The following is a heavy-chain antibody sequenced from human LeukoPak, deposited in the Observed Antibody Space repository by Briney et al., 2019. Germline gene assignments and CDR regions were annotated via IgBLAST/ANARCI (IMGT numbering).Heavy chain of an antibody. Sequence: GGSLRLSCTGSGCTFGDYVMSWFRQAPGKGLEWVGFIRSKPYGGTTEYAASVKGRFTISRDDSKNIAYLQMNSLKTEDTAVFYCTRTGDYYDSSTYYYGLDYWGQGTLVTVSS. D-gene: IGHD3-22*01. CDR1: GCTFGDYV. V-gene: IGHV3-49*03. J-gene: IGHJ4*02. CDR3: TRTGDYYDSSTYYYGLDY. CDR2: IRSKPYGGTT.